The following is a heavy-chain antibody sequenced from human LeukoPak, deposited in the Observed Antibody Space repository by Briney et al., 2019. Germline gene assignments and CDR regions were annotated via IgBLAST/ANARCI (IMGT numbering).Heavy chain of an antibody. CDR2: INPNSGGT. CDR1: GYTFTGYY. J-gene: IGHJ5*02. CDR3: ARNGRDSGYCSSTSCHDWFDP. V-gene: IGHV1-2*04. D-gene: IGHD2-2*01. Sequence: EASVKVSCKASGYTFTGYYMHWVRQAPGQGLEWMGWINPNSGGTNYAQKFQGWVTMTRDTSISTAYMELSRRRSDDTAVYYCARNGRDSGYCSSTSCHDWFDPWGQGTLVTVSS.